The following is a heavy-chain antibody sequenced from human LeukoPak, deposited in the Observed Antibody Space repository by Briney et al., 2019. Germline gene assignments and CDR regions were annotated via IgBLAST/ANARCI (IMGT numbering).Heavy chain of an antibody. J-gene: IGHJ4*02. CDR1: GFTFSSYS. D-gene: IGHD3-22*01. Sequence: GGSLRLSCAASGFTFSSYSMNWVRQAPGKGLEWVSAISGSGGSTYYADSVKGRFTISRDNSKNTLYLQMTSLRAEDTAVYYCAKDDTRAYYYDSSGYYLVDYWGQGTLVTVSS. CDR3: AKDDTRAYYYDSSGYYLVDY. V-gene: IGHV3-23*01. CDR2: ISGSGGST.